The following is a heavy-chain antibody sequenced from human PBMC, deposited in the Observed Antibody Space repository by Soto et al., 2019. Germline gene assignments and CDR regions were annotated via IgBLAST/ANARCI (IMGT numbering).Heavy chain of an antibody. CDR1: GDTFTSSA. D-gene: IGHD3-22*01. J-gene: IGHJ3*02. Sequence: ASVKVSCKASGDTFTSSAMHWVRQAPGQRLEWMGWINAGNGNTKYSQKFQGRVTITRDTSASTAYLVLSSLRSEETAVYYCASGGYDSSAPIALSIWGRGTMVLVSS. CDR2: INAGNGNT. CDR3: ASGGYDSSAPIALSI. V-gene: IGHV1-3*01.